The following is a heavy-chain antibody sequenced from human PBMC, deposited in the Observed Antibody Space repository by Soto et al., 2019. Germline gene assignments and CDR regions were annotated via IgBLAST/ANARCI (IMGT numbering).Heavy chain of an antibody. V-gene: IGHV1-69*01. J-gene: IGHJ3*02. Sequence: QVQLVQSGAEVKKPGSSVKVSCTASGGTFSSYAISWVRQAPGQGLEWMGGIIPIFGTANYAQKFQGRVTITADESTSTAYLELSSLRSEDAAVYYCASPIAAAGIALDAFVILGQGTMVTVSS. CDR2: IIPIFGTA. D-gene: IGHD6-13*01. CDR1: GGTFSSYA. CDR3: ASPIAAAGIALDAFVI.